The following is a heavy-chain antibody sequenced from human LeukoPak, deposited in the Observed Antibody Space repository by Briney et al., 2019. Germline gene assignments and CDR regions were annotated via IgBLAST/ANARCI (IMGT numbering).Heavy chain of an antibody. V-gene: IGHV3-23*01. D-gene: IGHD2-2*01. J-gene: IGHJ4*02. CDR2: ISSSGGYT. CDR3: ARSVSSRFTSPRRPYYFDS. CDR1: GFILSTYV. Sequence: PGGSLRLSCAASGFILSTYVMSWVRQAPGKGLEWVSTISSSGGYTYFADSVKGRFTISRENSKNTLYLQMNSLRAEDTAVYYCARSVSSRFTSPRRPYYFDSWGQGTLVTVSS.